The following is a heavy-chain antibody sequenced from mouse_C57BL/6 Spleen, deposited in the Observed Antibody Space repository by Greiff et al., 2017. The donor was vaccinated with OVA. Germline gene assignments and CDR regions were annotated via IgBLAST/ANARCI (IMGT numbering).Heavy chain of an antibody. D-gene: IGHD2-13*01. J-gene: IGHJ2*01. CDR1: GYTFTNYW. Sequence: QVQLQQSGAELVRPGTSVKMSCKASGYTFTNYWIGWVKQRPGHGLEWIGDIYPGGGYTNYNEKFKGKATLTADKSSSTAYMQFSSLTSEDSAIYYGARGGESDCVLYSFDYWGQGTTLTVSS. CDR3: ARGGESDCVLYSFDY. V-gene: IGHV1-63*01. CDR2: IYPGGGYT.